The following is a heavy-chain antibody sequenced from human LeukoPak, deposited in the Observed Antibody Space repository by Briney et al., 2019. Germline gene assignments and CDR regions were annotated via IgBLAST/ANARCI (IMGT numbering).Heavy chain of an antibody. CDR3: ARASIAAAGVDY. Sequence: GGSLRLSCAACGFTFSSYSMNWVRQAPGKGLEWVSAISSSSSYIYYADSVKGRFTLSRDKGKKSLYLQMNSLRAEDTAVYYCARASIAAAGVDYWGEGTLVTVSS. CDR1: GFTFSSYS. J-gene: IGHJ4*02. D-gene: IGHD6-13*01. CDR2: ISSSSSYI. V-gene: IGHV3-21*01.